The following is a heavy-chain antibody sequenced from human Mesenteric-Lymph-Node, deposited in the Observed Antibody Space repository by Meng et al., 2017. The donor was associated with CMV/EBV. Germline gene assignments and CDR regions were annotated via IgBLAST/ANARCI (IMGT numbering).Heavy chain of an antibody. CDR1: GYTFTSYG. D-gene: IGHD3-3*02. CDR3: ARHFWSGYRFDY. Sequence: SVKVSCKASGYTFTSYGISWVRQAPGQGLEWMGGIIPIFGTKNYAQKFQGRVTITTDESTSTAYMELSSLRSEDTAVYYCARHFWSGYRFDYWGQGTLVTVSS. V-gene: IGHV1-69*05. J-gene: IGHJ4*02. CDR2: IIPIFGTK.